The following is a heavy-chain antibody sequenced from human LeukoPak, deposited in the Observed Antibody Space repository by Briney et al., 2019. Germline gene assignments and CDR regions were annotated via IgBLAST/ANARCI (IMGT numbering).Heavy chain of an antibody. CDR2: ISYDGSNK. CDR3: ARAISILTAEEDAFDI. CDR1: GFTFSSYA. J-gene: IGHJ3*02. V-gene: IGHV3-30*04. D-gene: IGHD3-9*01. Sequence: GGSLRLSCAASGFTFSSYATHWVRQAPGKGLEWVAVISYDGSNKYYADSVKGRLTISRDNSKNTLYLQMNSLRAEDTAVYYCARAISILTAEEDAFDIWGQGAMVTVSS.